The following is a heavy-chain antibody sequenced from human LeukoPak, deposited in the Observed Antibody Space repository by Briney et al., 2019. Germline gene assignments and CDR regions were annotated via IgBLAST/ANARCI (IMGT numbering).Heavy chain of an antibody. Sequence: GGSLRLSCAASGFTFSSYAMSWVRQAPGKGLEWVSAISGSGGSTYYADSVKGRFTISGDNSKNTLYLQMNSLRAEDTAVYYCAKDGYSSGWYDYWGQGTLVTVSS. V-gene: IGHV3-23*01. CDR3: AKDGYSSGWYDY. CDR2: ISGSGGST. CDR1: GFTFSSYA. J-gene: IGHJ4*02. D-gene: IGHD6-19*01.